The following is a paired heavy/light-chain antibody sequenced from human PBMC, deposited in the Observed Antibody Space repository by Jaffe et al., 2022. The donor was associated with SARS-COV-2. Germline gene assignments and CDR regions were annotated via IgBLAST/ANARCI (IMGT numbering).Heavy chain of an antibody. CDR3: ARDMVVAGKLLYWFDP. CDR1: GDSITGGDYF. V-gene: IGHV4-61*02. CDR2: VHATGFA. J-gene: IGHJ5*02. Sequence: QVQLQESGPGLVKPSQTLSLTCSVAGDSITGGDYFWSWIRQPAGGRLEWIGRVHATGFANYNPSLYNRVSVSLNTPKNQISLTMTSVTAADTAIYYCARDMVVAGKLLYWFDPWGRGILVTVSS. D-gene: IGHD6-19*01.
Light chain of an antibody. Sequence: EIVLTQSPATLLLSPGERATLSCRASQNIGGDLGWYQQKVGQSPRLLIYDVSNRTTGTPPRFSGSGSGTDFTLAISSLEFGDSAIYYCQQRNEWPRTFGQGTKVEI. CDR2: DVS. CDR1: QNIGGD. J-gene: IGKJ1*01. CDR3: QQRNEWPRT. V-gene: IGKV3-11*01.